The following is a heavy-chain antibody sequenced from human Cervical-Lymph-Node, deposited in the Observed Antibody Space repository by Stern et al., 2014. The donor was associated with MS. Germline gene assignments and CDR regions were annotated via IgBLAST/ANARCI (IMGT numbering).Heavy chain of an antibody. CDR2: ITTHNGNT. Sequence: MQLVESGTEVKKPGASVKVSCKTSGYTFTSHGISWVRQVPGQGLEWMGWITTHNGNTDYAQKVQDRVTLTTDTSTNIAYMELRSLRSDDTAVYYCARSSSWYFDYWGQGTLVAVSS. CDR1: GYTFTSHG. CDR3: ARSSSWYFDY. D-gene: IGHD6-13*01. J-gene: IGHJ4*02. V-gene: IGHV1-18*01.